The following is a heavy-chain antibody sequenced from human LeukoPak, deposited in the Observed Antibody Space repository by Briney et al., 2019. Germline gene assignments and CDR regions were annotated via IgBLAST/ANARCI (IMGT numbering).Heavy chain of an antibody. CDR1: GFTFSSYA. Sequence: PGGSLRLSCAASGFTFSSYAMSWVRQAPGKGLEWVSAISGSGGSTYYADSVKGRFTISRDNSKNTLYLEMNSLRAEDTAVYYCAKDQVGSVAAFMDVWGQGTTVTVSS. CDR2: ISGSGGST. CDR3: AKDQVGSVAAFMDV. V-gene: IGHV3-23*01. J-gene: IGHJ6*02. D-gene: IGHD6-19*01.